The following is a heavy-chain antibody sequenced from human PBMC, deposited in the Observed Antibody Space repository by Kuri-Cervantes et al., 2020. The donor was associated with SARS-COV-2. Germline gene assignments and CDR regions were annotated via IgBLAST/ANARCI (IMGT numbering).Heavy chain of an antibody. CDR1: GVSISSYY. D-gene: IGHD6-13*01. J-gene: IGHJ4*02. V-gene: IGHV4-59*01. Sequence: SETLSLTCTVSGVSISSYYWSWIRQPPGKGLEWIGYIYYSGSTNYNPSLKSRVTISVDTSKNQFSLKLSSVTAADTAVYYCARVGGGEQQLLYHFDYWGQGTLVTVSS. CDR3: ARVGGGEQQLLYHFDY. CDR2: IYYSGST.